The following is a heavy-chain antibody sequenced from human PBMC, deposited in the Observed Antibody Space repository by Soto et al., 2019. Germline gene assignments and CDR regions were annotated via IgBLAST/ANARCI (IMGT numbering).Heavy chain of an antibody. V-gene: IGHV3-21*01. CDR3: AMDCSGDSCYPGLHV. CDR2: ISSSGYI. D-gene: IGHD2-15*01. Sequence: VGSLILSCAASGVNFNSYTSNCCRQAPWKRLEWLSAISSSGYIFSTDSVRGRFTISTDNSKNSVYLQIKSLRAEDTAVYFCAMDCSGDSCYPGLHVWGQGTTVTVYS. J-gene: IGHJ6*02. CDR1: GVNFNSYT.